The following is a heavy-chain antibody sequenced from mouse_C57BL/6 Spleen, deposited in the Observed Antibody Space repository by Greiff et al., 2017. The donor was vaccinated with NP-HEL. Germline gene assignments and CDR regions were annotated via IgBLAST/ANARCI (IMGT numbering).Heavy chain of an antibody. Sequence: VHLVESGPGLVAPSQSLSITCTVSGFSLTSYGVDWVRQSPGKGLEWLGVIWGVGSTNYNSALKSRLSISKDNSKSQVFLKMNSLQTDDTAMYYCARSDHYYGGYAMDYWGQGTSVTVSS. J-gene: IGHJ4*01. CDR2: IWGVGST. V-gene: IGHV2-6*01. D-gene: IGHD1-2*01. CDR1: GFSLTSYG. CDR3: ARSDHYYGGYAMDY.